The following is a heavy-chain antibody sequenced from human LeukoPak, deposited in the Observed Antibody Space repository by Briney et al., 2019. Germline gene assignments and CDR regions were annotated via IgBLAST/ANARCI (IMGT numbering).Heavy chain of an antibody. Sequence: PGGSLRLSCAASGFTVSVNYMKWVRQAPGKGLEWVSIIYSGGSTYYADSVKGRFTISRDNSKNTLYLQMNSLRAEDTAVYYCARGGSSLSFDYWGQGTLVTVSS. CDR3: ARGGSSLSFDY. V-gene: IGHV3-53*01. CDR1: GFTVSVNY. D-gene: IGHD6-6*01. J-gene: IGHJ4*02. CDR2: IYSGGST.